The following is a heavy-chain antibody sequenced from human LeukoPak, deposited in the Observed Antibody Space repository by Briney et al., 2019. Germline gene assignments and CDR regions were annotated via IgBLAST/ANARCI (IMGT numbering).Heavy chain of an antibody. J-gene: IGHJ5*02. CDR1: GGSISSSNW. Sequence: SETLSLTCAVSGGSISSSNWWSWVRQPPGKGLEWIGEIYHSGSTNYNPSLKSRVTISVDKSKNQFSLKLSSVTAADTAVYYCARDRGYSSSWFQHNWFDPWGQGTLVTVSS. CDR3: ARDRGYSSSWFQHNWFDP. V-gene: IGHV4-4*02. CDR2: IYHSGST. D-gene: IGHD6-13*01.